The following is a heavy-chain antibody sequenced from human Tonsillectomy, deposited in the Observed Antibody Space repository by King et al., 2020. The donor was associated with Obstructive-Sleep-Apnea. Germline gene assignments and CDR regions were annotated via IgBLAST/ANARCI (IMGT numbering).Heavy chain of an antibody. Sequence: VQLVESGGGVVQPGGSLRLSCAASGFTFSNYGMHWVRQAPGKGLDWVAFMRYDGSDKYYTDSVKGRFTISRDSSKHTLYLQMNRLRTEDTAVYYCAKPLRRAFGDYFDYWGQGTLVTVSS. J-gene: IGHJ4*02. CDR1: GFTFSNYG. V-gene: IGHV3-30*02. CDR3: AKPLRRAFGDYFDY. D-gene: IGHD3-16*01. CDR2: MRYDGSDK.